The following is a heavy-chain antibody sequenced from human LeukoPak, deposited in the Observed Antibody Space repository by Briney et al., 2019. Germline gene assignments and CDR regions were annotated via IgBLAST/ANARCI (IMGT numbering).Heavy chain of an antibody. CDR1: GGSINGGGYS. CDR2: IYHSGST. CDR3: ARGYGTFDF. V-gene: IGHV4-30-2*01. Sequence: PSQTLSLTCAVSGGSINGGGYSWSWIRQPPGKGPEWMGYIYHSGSTYYNPSLKSRVTMSVDRSKNHFSLKLNSVTAADTAVYYCARGYGTFDFWGQGILVTVSS. D-gene: IGHD5-18*01. J-gene: IGHJ4*02.